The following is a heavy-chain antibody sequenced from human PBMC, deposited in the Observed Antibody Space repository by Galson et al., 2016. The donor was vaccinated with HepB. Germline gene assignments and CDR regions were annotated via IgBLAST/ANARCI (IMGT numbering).Heavy chain of an antibody. Sequence: SLRLSCAASGFSFSSYVMFWVRQAPGKGLEFVSAIGSDGRSTHYADSLRGRFTVSRDNSKNMLYLQMSSLRAEVTAVYYCARGKGSCTTTGCSMDVWGQGTAVTVSS. CDR2: IGSDGRST. D-gene: IGHD2-8*01. J-gene: IGHJ6*02. V-gene: IGHV3-64D*09. CDR3: ARGKGSCTTTGCSMDV. CDR1: GFSFSSYV.